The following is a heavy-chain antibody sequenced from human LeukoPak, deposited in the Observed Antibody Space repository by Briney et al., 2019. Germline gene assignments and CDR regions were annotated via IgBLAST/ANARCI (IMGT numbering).Heavy chain of an antibody. CDR2: INFDGSST. Sequence: GGSLRLSCAASGFTFSSSWMFWVRQAPGKGLLWVSRINFDGSSTSYADTVKGRFTISRDNAENTLYLQMSSLRGEDTALYYCARDRGMVGASVRAFDYWGQGTLVTVSS. CDR3: ARDRGMVGASVRAFDY. CDR1: GFTFSSSW. D-gene: IGHD1-26*01. V-gene: IGHV3-74*01. J-gene: IGHJ4*02.